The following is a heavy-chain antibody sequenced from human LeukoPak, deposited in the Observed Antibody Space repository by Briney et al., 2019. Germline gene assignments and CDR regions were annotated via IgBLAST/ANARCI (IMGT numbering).Heavy chain of an antibody. CDR2: IYPGDSDT. D-gene: IGHD5-12*01. Sequence: GESLKISCKGSGYSFTDYWIGWVRQMPGKGLEWMGIIYPGDSDTRYSPSFQGQVTISADKSISTAYLQWSSLKASDTAMYYCARQQGGRGYSGYCDYWGQGTLVTVSS. CDR1: GYSFTDYW. CDR3: ARQQGGRGYSGYCDY. J-gene: IGHJ4*02. V-gene: IGHV5-51*01.